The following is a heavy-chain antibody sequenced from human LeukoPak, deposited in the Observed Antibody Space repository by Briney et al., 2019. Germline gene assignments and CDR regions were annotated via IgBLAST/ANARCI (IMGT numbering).Heavy chain of an antibody. V-gene: IGHV3-53*01. CDR1: GLTFSRDW. D-gene: IGHD5-12*01. CDR2: IYSGGST. CDR3: ARNSGYDLPFDY. J-gene: IGHJ4*02. Sequence: GGPLRLSCEASGLTFSRDWMGWVRQAPGKGLEWVSVIYSGGSTYYADSVKGRFTISRDNSKNTLSLQMNSLRAEDTAVYYCARNSGYDLPFDYWGQGTLVTVSS.